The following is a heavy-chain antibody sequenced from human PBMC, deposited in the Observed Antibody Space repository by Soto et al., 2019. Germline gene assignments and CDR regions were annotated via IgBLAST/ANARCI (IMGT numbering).Heavy chain of an antibody. CDR3: ARGRLRYFDY. CDR1: GGSTSSYY. J-gene: IGHJ4*02. CDR2: IYYSGST. V-gene: IGHV4-59*01. D-gene: IGHD6-25*01. Sequence: SETLSLTCTVSGGSTSSYYWSWIRQPPGKGLEWIGYIYYSGSTNYNPSLKSRVTISVDTSKNQFSLKLSSVTAADTAVYYCARGRLRYFDYWGQGTLVTVSS.